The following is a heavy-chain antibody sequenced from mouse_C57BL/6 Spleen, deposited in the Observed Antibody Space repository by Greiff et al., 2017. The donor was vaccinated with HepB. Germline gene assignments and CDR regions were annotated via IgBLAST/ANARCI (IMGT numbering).Heavy chain of an antibody. CDR2: ISDGGSYT. D-gene: IGHD2-2*01. Sequence: EVMLVESGGGLVKPGGSLKLSCAASGFTFSSYAMSWVRQTPEKRLEWVATISDGGSYTYYPDNVKGRFTISRDNAKNNLYLQMSHLKSEDTAMYYCARVIYYGYDGKAWFAYWGQGTLVTVSA. J-gene: IGHJ3*01. CDR1: GFTFSSYA. CDR3: ARVIYYGYDGKAWFAY. V-gene: IGHV5-4*03.